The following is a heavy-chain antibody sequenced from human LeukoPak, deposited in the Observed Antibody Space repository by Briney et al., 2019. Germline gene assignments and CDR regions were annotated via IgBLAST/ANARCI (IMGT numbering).Heavy chain of an antibody. CDR2: IIPILGIA. CDR1: GGTFSSYA. Sequence: SVKVSCKASGGTFSSYAISWVRQAPGQGLEWMGRIIPILGIANYAQKFQGRVTITADKSTSTAYMELSSLRSEDTAVYYCARAREAVAGNFPFEDYWGQGTLVTVSS. CDR3: ARAREAVAGNFPFEDY. J-gene: IGHJ4*02. D-gene: IGHD6-19*01. V-gene: IGHV1-69*04.